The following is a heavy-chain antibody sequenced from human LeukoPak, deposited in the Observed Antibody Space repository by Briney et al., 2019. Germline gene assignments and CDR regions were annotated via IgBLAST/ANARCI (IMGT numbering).Heavy chain of an antibody. Sequence: GASVKVSCKVSGYTLTELSMHLVRQAPGKGLEWMGGFDPEDGETIYAQKFQGRVTMTEDTSTDTAYMELSSLRSEDTAVYYCGTQDDSSVRTFDYWGQRTLVTVSS. CDR1: GYTLTELS. CDR2: FDPEDGET. V-gene: IGHV1-24*01. D-gene: IGHD3-22*01. J-gene: IGHJ4*02. CDR3: GTQDDSSVRTFDY.